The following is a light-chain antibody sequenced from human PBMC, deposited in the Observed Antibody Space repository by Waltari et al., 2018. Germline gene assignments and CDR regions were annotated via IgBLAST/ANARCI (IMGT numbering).Light chain of an antibody. V-gene: IGLV3-25*03. CDR1: ALPKQY. CDR3: QSADSSGTYWE. Sequence: SSELTQPPSVSVSPGQTARISCSRDALPKQYGYWYQQKPGQAPMPVIYIDTERPSGIPERFSGFSSGTTVTLTISGVQAEDEADYYCQSADSSGTYWEFGGGTKLTVL. J-gene: IGLJ3*02. CDR2: IDT.